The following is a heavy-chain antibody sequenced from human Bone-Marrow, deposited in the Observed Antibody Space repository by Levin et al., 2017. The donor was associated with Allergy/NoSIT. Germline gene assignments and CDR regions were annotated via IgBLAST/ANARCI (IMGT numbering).Heavy chain of an antibody. J-gene: IGHJ4*02. CDR2: IYWDDDQ. Sequence: SGPTLVKPTQTLTLTCTFSGFSLKTHGVGVGWIRQPPGKALEWLALIYWDDDQRYSPSQKTRLTVSKDTSKNQVVLSMTNMDPVDTATYYCAHMFFYGSGSYYFDNWGPGTLVTVSS. CDR3: AHMFFYGSGSYYFDN. CDR1: GFSLKTHGVG. D-gene: IGHD3-10*01. V-gene: IGHV2-5*02.